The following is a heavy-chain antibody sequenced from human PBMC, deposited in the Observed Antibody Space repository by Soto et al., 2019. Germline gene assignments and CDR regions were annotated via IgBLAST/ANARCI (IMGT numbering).Heavy chain of an antibody. D-gene: IGHD3-22*01. Sequence: QVQLQESGPGLVKPSETLSLTCAVSGDSISSYYCMWIRQPPGKGLESIGYLYYGRSANYNPSLRXRXTXSXNTSTNQCSLTLSSMTAADTAVYYCALRGMAVVPEYWGQGTLVTVSS. CDR2: LYYGRSA. CDR3: ALRGMAVVPEY. CDR1: GDSISSYY. V-gene: IGHV4-59*01. J-gene: IGHJ4*02.